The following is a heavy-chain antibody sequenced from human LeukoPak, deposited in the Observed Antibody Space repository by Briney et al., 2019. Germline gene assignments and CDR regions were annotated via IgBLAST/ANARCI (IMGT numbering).Heavy chain of an antibody. CDR2: ISGSGGST. J-gene: IGHJ4*02. Sequence: HPGGSLRLSCAASGFTFSSYAMSWVRQAPGKGLEWVSAISGSGGSTYYADSVKGRFTISRDNSRNTMYLQMTSLRAEDTAVYHCAKNRIGNPFPEIDYWGQGTQVTVSS. D-gene: IGHD4-23*01. CDR1: GFTFSSYA. V-gene: IGHV3-23*01. CDR3: AKNRIGNPFPEIDY.